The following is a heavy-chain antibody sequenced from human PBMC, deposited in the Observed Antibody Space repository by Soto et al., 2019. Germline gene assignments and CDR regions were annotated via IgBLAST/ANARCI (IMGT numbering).Heavy chain of an antibody. V-gene: IGHV3-33*01. D-gene: IGHD5-18*01. CDR1: GFTFSSYG. Sequence: GGSLRLSCAASGFTFSSYGMHWVRQAPGKGLEWVAIIWYDGSNKYYADSVKGRFTISRDNSKNTLYLQMNSLRAEDTAVYYCARSASKGGYSYGLYYFEYWGQGTLVTVSS. CDR2: IWYDGSNK. J-gene: IGHJ4*02. CDR3: ARSASKGGYSYGLYYFEY.